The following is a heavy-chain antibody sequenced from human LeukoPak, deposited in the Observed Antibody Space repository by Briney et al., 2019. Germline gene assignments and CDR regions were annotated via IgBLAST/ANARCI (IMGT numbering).Heavy chain of an antibody. CDR2: INPNSGGT. V-gene: IGHV1-2*02. J-gene: IGHJ6*02. D-gene: IGHD3-3*01. Sequence: ASVKVSCKASGYTFTSYGISWVRQAPGQGLEWMGWINPNSGGTNYAQKFQGRVTMTRDTSISTAYMELSRLRSDDTAVYYCARGITIFGVVRHGYYGMDVWGQGTTVTVSS. CDR1: GYTFTSYG. CDR3: ARGITIFGVVRHGYYGMDV.